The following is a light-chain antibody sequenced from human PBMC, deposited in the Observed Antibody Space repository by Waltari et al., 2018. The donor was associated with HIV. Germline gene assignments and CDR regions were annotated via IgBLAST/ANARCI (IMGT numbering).Light chain of an antibody. CDR3: SSYTSSSIVV. Sequence: QSALTQPASVSGSPGQSLTISCPGTRLDVGGYNYVSWYQQHPGKAPKLMIYEVSNRPSGVSNRFSGSKSGNTASLTISGLQAEDEADYYCSSYTSSSIVVFGGGTKLTVL. CDR1: RLDVGGYNY. V-gene: IGLV2-14*01. J-gene: IGLJ2*01. CDR2: EVS.